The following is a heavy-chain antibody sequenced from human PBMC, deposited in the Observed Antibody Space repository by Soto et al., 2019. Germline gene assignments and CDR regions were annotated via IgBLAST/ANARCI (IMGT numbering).Heavy chain of an antibody. Sequence: PSEPLSLTCAVSGYSISSGYYWAWIRQPPGKGLEWIGSIYHTGRTYYNPSLKSRVTMSVDTSKNRFSLKLSSVTAADTAMYYCAICSGSYYEFAYWGQGTQVTVSS. D-gene: IGHD1-26*01. V-gene: IGHV4-38-2*01. CDR2: IYHTGRT. CDR1: GYSISSGYY. J-gene: IGHJ4*02. CDR3: AICSGSYYEFAY.